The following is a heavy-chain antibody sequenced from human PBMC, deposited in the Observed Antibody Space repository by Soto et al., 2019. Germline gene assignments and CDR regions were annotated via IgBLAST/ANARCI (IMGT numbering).Heavy chain of an antibody. Sequence: GGSLRLSCAASGFTFSSYAMHWVRQAPGKGLEWVAVISYDGSNKHYADSVKGRFTISRDNSKNTLYLQMNSLRAEDTAVCYCARPILRHSSGGKGIDYWGQGT. V-gene: IGHV3-30-3*01. CDR2: ISYDGSNK. D-gene: IGHD1-26*01. J-gene: IGHJ4*02. CDR1: GFTFSSYA. CDR3: ARPILRHSSGGKGIDY.